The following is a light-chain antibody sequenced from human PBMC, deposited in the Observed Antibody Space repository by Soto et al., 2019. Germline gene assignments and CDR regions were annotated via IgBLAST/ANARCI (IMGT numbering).Light chain of an antibody. CDR2: GAS. J-gene: IGKJ4*01. CDR1: QSVSSN. Sequence: EIVMTQSPATLSVSPGERATLSCRASQSVSSNLAWYQQKLGQDPRLLIFGASARATGIPARFSGSGSETEFTLTISSLQSEDLAVYYCQQYQSWPLTFGGGTKVDI. V-gene: IGKV3-15*01. CDR3: QQYQSWPLT.